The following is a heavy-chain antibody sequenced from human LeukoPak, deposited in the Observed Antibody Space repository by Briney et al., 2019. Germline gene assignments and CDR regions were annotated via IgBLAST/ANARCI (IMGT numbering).Heavy chain of an antibody. D-gene: IGHD3-10*01. J-gene: IGHJ5*02. V-gene: IGHV4-38-2*02. CDR3: TRGRGNP. Sequence: SETLSLTCTVSGYSISSGYYWGWIRQPPGKGLEYIGSIYHSGSTYYNPSLKRRVTISVDTSKNQFSLKLSSVTAADTAVYYCTRGRGNPWGQGTLVTVSS. CDR1: GYSISSGYY. CDR2: IYHSGST.